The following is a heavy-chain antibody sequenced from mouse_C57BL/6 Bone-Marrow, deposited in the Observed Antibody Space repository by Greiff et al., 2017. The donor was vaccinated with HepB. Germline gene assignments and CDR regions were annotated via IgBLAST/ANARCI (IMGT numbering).Heavy chain of an antibody. V-gene: IGHV5-4*01. J-gene: IGHJ2*01. CDR1: GFTFSSYA. CDR3: ARDPLYGYDGFFDY. Sequence: EVKLVESGGGLVKPGGSLKLSCAASGFTFSSYAMSWVRQTPEKRLEWVATISDGGSYTYYPDNVKGRFTISRDNAKNNLYLQMSHLKSEDTAMYYCARDPLYGYDGFFDYWGQGTTLTVSS. CDR2: ISDGGSYT. D-gene: IGHD2-2*01.